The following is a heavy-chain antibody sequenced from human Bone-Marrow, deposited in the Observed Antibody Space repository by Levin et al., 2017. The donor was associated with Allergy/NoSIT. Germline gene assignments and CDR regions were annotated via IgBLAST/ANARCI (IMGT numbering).Heavy chain of an antibody. J-gene: IGHJ3*02. CDR3: ARYETGTMLYVAFDI. V-gene: IGHV4-39*07. CDR2: IYYSGST. D-gene: IGHD1-7*01. CDR1: GGSISSSSYY. Sequence: SQTLSLTCTVSGGSISSSSYYWGWIRQPPGKGLEWIGSIYYSGSTYYNPSLKSRVTISVDTSKNQFSLKLSSVTAADTAVYYCARYETGTMLYVAFDIWGQGTMVTVSS.